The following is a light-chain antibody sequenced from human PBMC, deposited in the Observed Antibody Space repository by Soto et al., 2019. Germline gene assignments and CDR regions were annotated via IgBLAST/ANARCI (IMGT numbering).Light chain of an antibody. J-gene: IGKJ1*01. CDR1: QGIGNN. CDR2: AAS. V-gene: IGKV1-27*01. CDR3: QKYDSVPWT. Sequence: DIQMTQSPSSLSASVGDRVTITCRASQGIGNNLAWYRQKPGKVPNLLIYAASTLHSGVPSRFSGSGSGTDFTLSISSLQPEDVATYYCQKYDSVPWTFGQGTKV.